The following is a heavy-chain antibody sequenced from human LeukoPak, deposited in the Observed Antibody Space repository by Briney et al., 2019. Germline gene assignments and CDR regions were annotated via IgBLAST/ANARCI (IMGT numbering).Heavy chain of an antibody. CDR3: AREGGPYRPLDY. J-gene: IGHJ4*02. Sequence: SGTLSLTCGVSGGSLTQTNYWPWVRQPPGKGLEWIGEVNLQGSTNYNPSLMGRVAISVDKSENHVSLQLTSVTAADTAVYYCAREGGPYRPLDYSGQGTLVTVPS. V-gene: IGHV4-4*02. CDR1: GGSLTQTNY. CDR2: VNLQGST.